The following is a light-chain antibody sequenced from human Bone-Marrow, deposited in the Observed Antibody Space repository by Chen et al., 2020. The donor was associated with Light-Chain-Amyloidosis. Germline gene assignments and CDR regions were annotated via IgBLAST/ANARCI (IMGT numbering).Light chain of an antibody. CDR3: QSADSSGTYEVI. CDR1: DLPTKY. J-gene: IGLJ2*01. CDR2: RDT. V-gene: IGLV3-25*03. Sequence: SYELTQPPSVSVSPGQTARITCSGDDLPTKYAVWYQQKPGQAPVLVIHRDTEWPSGISERFSGSSSGTTATLTISGVQAEDEADYHCQSADSSGTYEVIFGGGTKLTVL.